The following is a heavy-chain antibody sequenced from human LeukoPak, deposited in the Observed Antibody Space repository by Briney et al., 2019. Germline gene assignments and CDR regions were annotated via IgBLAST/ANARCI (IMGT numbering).Heavy chain of an antibody. V-gene: IGHV3-30*18. Sequence: PGGSLRLSCAASGFTFSSYGMHWVRQAPGKWLEWVAVISYDGSNKYYADSVKGRFTISRDNSKNTLYLQMNSLRAEDTAVYYSAKEGVATGGYFDYWGQGTLVTVSS. CDR3: AKEGVATGGYFDY. CDR1: GFTFSSYG. J-gene: IGHJ4*02. CDR2: ISYDGSNK. D-gene: IGHD3-10*01.